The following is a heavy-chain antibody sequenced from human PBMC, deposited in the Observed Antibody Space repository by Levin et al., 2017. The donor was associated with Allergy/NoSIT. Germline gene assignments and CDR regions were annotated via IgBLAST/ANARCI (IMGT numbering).Heavy chain of an antibody. J-gene: IGHJ4*02. CDR1: GGSVSSYNYY. CDR3: ARGRVPVN. CDR2: IYHGGST. V-gene: IGHV4-61*01. Sequence: PSETLSLTCTFSGGSVSSYNYYWSWIRQAPGKGLEWIGYIYHGGSTNSNPSLKSRVTISLDTSANQFSLQLFSVTAADTAVYFCARGRVPVNWGQGILVTVSS.